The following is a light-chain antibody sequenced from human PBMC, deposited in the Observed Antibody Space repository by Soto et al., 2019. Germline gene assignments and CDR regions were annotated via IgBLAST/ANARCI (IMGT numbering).Light chain of an antibody. Sequence: DIQMTQSPSTLSGSVGDRVTITCRASQTISSWLAWYQQKPGKAPKLLIYKASTLKSGVPSRFSGSGSGTDFTLTISNLQPDDFATYYCQQYENYWTVGQGTKVDIK. CDR3: QQYENYWT. CDR1: QTISSW. J-gene: IGKJ1*01. V-gene: IGKV1-5*03. CDR2: KAS.